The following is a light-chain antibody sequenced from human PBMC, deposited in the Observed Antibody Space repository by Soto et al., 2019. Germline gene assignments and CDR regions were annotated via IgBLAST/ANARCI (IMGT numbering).Light chain of an antibody. CDR3: TSYTRSSTRV. J-gene: IGLJ3*02. Sequence: QSALTQPASVSGSPGQSITISCTGTRSDVGGYNYVSWYQQHPGKAPKLMIYEVSNRPSGVSNRFSGSKSGNTASLTISGLQAEDEADYYCTSYTRSSTRVFGGGTKVTVL. V-gene: IGLV2-14*01. CDR2: EVS. CDR1: RSDVGGYNY.